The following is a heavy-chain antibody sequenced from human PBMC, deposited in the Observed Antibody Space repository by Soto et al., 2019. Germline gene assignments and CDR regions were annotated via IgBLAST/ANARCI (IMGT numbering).Heavy chain of an antibody. D-gene: IGHD1-26*01. CDR3: ARDRYSGSVFWYYGMDV. Sequence: GGSLRLSCAASGFTFSSYGMHWVRQAPGKGLEWVAVIWYDGSNKYYADSVKGRFTISRDNSKNTLYLQMNSLRAEDTAVYYCARDRYSGSVFWYYGMDVWGQGTTVTVSS. CDR2: IWYDGSNK. V-gene: IGHV3-33*01. CDR1: GFTFSSYG. J-gene: IGHJ6*02.